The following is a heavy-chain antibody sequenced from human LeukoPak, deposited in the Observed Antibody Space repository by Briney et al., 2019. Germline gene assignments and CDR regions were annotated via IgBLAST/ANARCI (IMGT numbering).Heavy chain of an antibody. CDR3: AAAPLGFLD. J-gene: IGHJ4*02. D-gene: IGHD3-3*01. CDR2: ISYDGSNK. CDR1: GFTFSSYG. Sequence: PGRSLRLSCAASGFTFSSYGTHWGRQAPGKGLEWVAVISYDGSNKYYADSVKGRFTISRDNSKNTLYLQMNSLRAEDTAVYYCAAAPLGFLDWGQGTLVTVSS. V-gene: IGHV3-30*03.